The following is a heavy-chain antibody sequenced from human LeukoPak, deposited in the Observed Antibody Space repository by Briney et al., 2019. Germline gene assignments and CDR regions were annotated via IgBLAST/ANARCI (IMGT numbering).Heavy chain of an antibody. J-gene: IGHJ4*02. CDR2: ISYDGSNK. CDR3: ATRLGSYHIDY. CDR1: GFTFSGHP. Sequence: GGSLRLSCAAPGFTFSGHPIHWVRQAPGKGLEWVAVISYDGSNKYYADSVKGRFTISRDNSKNTLYLQMNSLRGEDTAVYYCATRLGSYHIDYWGQGTLVTVSS. V-gene: IGHV3-30-3*01. D-gene: IGHD1-26*01.